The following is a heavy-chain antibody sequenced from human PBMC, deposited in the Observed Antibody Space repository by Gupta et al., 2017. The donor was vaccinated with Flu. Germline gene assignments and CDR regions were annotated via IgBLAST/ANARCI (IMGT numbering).Heavy chain of an antibody. Sequence: EVQLVVSGGGLVQPGGSLCFSCAASGFTFSNHLMSWVRQAPGKGLEWVANIKQDGSEKYYVDSVKGRFTISRDNAKNSLYLQMNSLRAEDTAVYYCASEVVFPFDYWGQGTLVTVSS. J-gene: IGHJ4*02. CDR1: GFTFSNHL. CDR3: ASEVVFPFDY. D-gene: IGHD2-15*01. CDR2: IKQDGSEK. V-gene: IGHV3-7*01.